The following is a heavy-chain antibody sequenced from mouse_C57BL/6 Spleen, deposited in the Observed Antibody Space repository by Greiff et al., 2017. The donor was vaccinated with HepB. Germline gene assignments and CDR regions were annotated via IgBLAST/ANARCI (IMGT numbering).Heavy chain of an antibody. CDR1: GYTFTSYW. J-gene: IGHJ4*01. CDR3: ASSDSSGYQYAMDY. CDR2: IDPSDSYT. Sequence: VQLQHPGAELVMPGASVKLSCKASGYTFTSYWMHWVKQRPGQGLEWIGKIDPSDSYTNYNQKFKGKSTLTVDKPSSTAYMQLSSLTSEDSAVYYCASSDSSGYQYAMDYWGQGTSVTVSS. D-gene: IGHD3-2*02. V-gene: IGHV1-69*01.